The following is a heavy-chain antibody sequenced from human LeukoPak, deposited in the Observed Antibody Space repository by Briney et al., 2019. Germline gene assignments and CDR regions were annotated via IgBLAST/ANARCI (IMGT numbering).Heavy chain of an antibody. CDR2: INPSGGST. V-gene: IGHV1-46*01. CDR1: GYTFTSYY. D-gene: IGHD2-2*01. CDR3: AREGGYCSSTSCYQDWFDP. Sequence: ASVKVSCKASGYTFTSYYMHWVRQAPGQGLEWMGIINPSGGSTSYAQKFQGRVTMTRDTSTSTVYMELSSLRSEDTAVYYCAREGGYCSSTSCYQDWFDPWGQGTLVTVSS. J-gene: IGHJ5*02.